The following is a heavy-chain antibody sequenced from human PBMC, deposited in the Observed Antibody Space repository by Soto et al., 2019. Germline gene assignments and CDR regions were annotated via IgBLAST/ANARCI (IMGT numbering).Heavy chain of an antibody. CDR2: IIPIFGTA. D-gene: IGHD3-22*01. CDR1: GATFSSYA. J-gene: IGHJ3*02. Sequence: GASVKVSCKASGATFSSYAISWVRQAPGQGLEWMGGIIPIFGTANYAQKFQGRVTITADESTSTAYMELSSLRSEDTAVYYCARTQFRSGYHYGHAIDIWCQAAMGTVS. V-gene: IGHV1-69*13. CDR3: ARTQFRSGYHYGHAIDI.